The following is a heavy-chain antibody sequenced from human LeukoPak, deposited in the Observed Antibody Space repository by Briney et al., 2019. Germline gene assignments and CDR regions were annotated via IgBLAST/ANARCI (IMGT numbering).Heavy chain of an antibody. Sequence: GGSLRLSCAASGFTFSNYAMSWVRQAPGKGLEWVSSFSGSDENTHHADSVKGRFTISRDNSKNTLYLQMNSLRVEDTATYYCAKLKVFGSGSWDYWGQGSLVTVSS. D-gene: IGHD3-10*01. J-gene: IGHJ4*02. V-gene: IGHV3-23*01. CDR3: AKLKVFGSGSWDY. CDR2: FSGSDENT. CDR1: GFTFSNYA.